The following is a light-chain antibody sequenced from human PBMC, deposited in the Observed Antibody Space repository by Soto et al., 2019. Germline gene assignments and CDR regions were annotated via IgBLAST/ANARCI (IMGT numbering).Light chain of an antibody. CDR1: QSVSYN. J-gene: IGKJ2*01. V-gene: IGKV3-15*01. Sequence: EIVMTQSPATLSVSPGERATLSCRASQSVSYNLAWYQQKPGQAPRLLIYGASSRATGIPARFSGSGSGTEFTLTISSLQSEDFAVYSCQQYYNWPPYTFGQGTKLEIK. CDR2: GAS. CDR3: QQYYNWPPYT.